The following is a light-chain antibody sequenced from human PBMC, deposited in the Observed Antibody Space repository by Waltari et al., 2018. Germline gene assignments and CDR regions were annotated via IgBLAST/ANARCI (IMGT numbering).Light chain of an antibody. CDR1: QTVSTF. CDR3: QQRKDWPPIT. CDR2: EAS. V-gene: IGKV3-11*01. Sequence: EIVFTQSPATLSLSPGERATLSCRASQTVSTFLAWYQQKPGQAPRLLIYEASNRAAGIPARLSGSGSGTEFTLTISSLEPEDSAVYYCQQRKDWPPITFGQGTRLEIK. J-gene: IGKJ5*01.